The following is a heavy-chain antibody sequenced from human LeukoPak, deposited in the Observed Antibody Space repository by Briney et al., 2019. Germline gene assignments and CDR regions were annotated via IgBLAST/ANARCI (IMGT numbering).Heavy chain of an antibody. J-gene: IGHJ3*02. CDR1: GGSISSYY. V-gene: IGHV4-59*01. D-gene: IGHD5-24*01. Sequence: WETLSLTCTVSGGSISSYYWSWIRQPPGKGLEWIGYIYDSGITIHKPSLKTRVTISVETPKNQFSLKLSSGTAADTAVYYCARGDGATSLYDIWGQGTMVTVSS. CDR3: ARGDGATSLYDI. CDR2: IYDSGIT.